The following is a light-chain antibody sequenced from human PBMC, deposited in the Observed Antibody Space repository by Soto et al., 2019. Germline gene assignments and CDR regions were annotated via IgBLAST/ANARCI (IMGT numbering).Light chain of an antibody. J-gene: IGKJ5*01. CDR1: QAIRTD. V-gene: IGKV1-6*01. CDR2: AAS. Sequence: AIQVTQSPSSLSASVGDRVTITCRASQAIRTDLGWYQQKPGKAPKLLIFAASNLHSGVPSRFSGSGSGTDFTFTISSLQPEDIATYYCQQYDNLPITFGQGTRLEI. CDR3: QQYDNLPIT.